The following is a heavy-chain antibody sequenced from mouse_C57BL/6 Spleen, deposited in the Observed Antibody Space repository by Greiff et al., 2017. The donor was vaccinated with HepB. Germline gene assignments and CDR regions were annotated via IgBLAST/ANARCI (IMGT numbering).Heavy chain of an antibody. J-gene: IGHJ3*01. CDR1: GYTFTSYW. V-gene: IGHV1-55*01. CDR2: IYPGSGST. D-gene: IGHD2-5*01. CDR3: ARFYSNYEPAWFAY. Sequence: LQQPGAELVKPGASVKMSCKASGYTFTSYWITWVKQRPGQGLEWIGDIYPGSGSTNYNEKFKSKATLTVDTSSSTAYMQLSSLTSEDSAVYYCARFYSNYEPAWFAYWGQGTLVTVSA.